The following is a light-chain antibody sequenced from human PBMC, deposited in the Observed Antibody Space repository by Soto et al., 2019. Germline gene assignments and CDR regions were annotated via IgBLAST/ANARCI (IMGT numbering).Light chain of an antibody. J-gene: IGKJ5*01. CDR1: QDISSA. CDR3: QQFDNYPIT. V-gene: IGKV1D-13*01. Sequence: AIQLTQSPPSLSASVGDRVTINCRASQDISSALAWYQQKQGKPPKLLIYDASSLESGVPSRFSGSGSGTDFTLTIRSLQPEDFATYYCQQFDNYPITFGQGTRLEIK. CDR2: DAS.